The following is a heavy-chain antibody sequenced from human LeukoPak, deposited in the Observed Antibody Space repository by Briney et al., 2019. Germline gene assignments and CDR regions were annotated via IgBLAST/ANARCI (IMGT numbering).Heavy chain of an antibody. CDR2: IGTSSSYI. Sequence: GGSLRLSCAASGFTFSSYSMNWVRQAPGKGLEWVSSIGTSSSYIYNTDSVKGRFTISRDNAKNSLYLQMNSLRAEDTAVYYCARNVPAAGTDWYFDLWGRGTLVTVSS. CDR3: ARNVPAAGTDWYFDL. J-gene: IGHJ2*01. V-gene: IGHV3-21*01. CDR1: GFTFSSYS. D-gene: IGHD6-13*01.